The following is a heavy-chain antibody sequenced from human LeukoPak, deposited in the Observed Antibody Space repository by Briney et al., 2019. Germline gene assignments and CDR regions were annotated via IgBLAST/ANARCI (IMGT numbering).Heavy chain of an antibody. V-gene: IGHV1-2*02. CDR3: ARPLYGAASVALNPNSLDY. J-gene: IGHJ4*02. D-gene: IGHD4/OR15-4a*01. CDR2: INPNSGGT. Sequence: ASVKVSCKASGYTFTGYFMHWVRQAPGQGLEWMGWINPNSGGTNYQGRVTMTRDTSISTAYMELSSLRSDDTAGYYCARPLYGAASVALNPNSLDYWGQGTLVTVSS. CDR1: GYTFTGYF.